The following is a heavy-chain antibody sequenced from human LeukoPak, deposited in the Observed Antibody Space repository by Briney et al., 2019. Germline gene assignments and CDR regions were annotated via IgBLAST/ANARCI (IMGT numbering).Heavy chain of an antibody. Sequence: PGGSLRLSCAASGFTFSSYSMNWVRQAPGKGLEWVSHISSSSSSSSSSSSSPTYYADSVKGRFTISRDNAKNSLYLQMSSLRAEDTAVYYCARDWSYAFDIWGQGTMVTVSS. CDR3: ARDWSYAFDI. D-gene: IGHD1-26*01. CDR1: GFTFSSYS. V-gene: IGHV3-48*01. CDR2: ISSSSSSSSSSSSSPT. J-gene: IGHJ3*02.